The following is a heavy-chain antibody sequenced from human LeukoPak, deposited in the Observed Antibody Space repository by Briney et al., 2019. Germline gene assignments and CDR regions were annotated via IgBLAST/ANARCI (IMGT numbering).Heavy chain of an antibody. Sequence: GASVKVSCKASGYTFTGYYMHWVRQAPGQGLEWMGWINPNSGGTNYAQKLQGRVTMTTDTSTSTAYMELRSLRSDDTAVYYCARDSGGSGDNAFDIWGQGTMVTVSS. CDR3: ARDSGGSGDNAFDI. CDR1: GYTFTGYY. V-gene: IGHV1-2*02. J-gene: IGHJ3*02. CDR2: INPNSGGT. D-gene: IGHD2-8*02.